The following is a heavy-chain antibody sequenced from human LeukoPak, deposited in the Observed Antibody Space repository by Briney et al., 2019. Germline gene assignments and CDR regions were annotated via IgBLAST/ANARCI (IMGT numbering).Heavy chain of an antibody. CDR1: GFTFSSYA. D-gene: IGHD6-19*01. CDR3: AKGLVAGIRPFDY. J-gene: IGHJ4*02. V-gene: IGHV3-23*01. Sequence: PGGSLRLSCAASGFTFSSYAMSWVRQAPGKGLEWVSAISGSGFSTYYADSVKGRFTISRDNSKNTLYLQMNSLRVEDTAVYYCAKGLVAGIRPFDYWGQGTLVTVSS. CDR2: ISGSGFST.